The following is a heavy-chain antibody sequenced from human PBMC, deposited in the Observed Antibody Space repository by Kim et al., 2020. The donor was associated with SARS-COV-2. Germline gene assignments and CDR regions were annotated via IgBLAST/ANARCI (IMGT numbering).Heavy chain of an antibody. CDR1: GFTFSSYG. CDR2: ISYDGSNK. J-gene: IGHJ4*02. CDR3: AKGFSSSWYGGYFDY. V-gene: IGHV3-30*18. Sequence: GSLRLSCAASGFTFSSYGMHWVRQAPGKGLEWVAVISYDGSNKYYADSVKGRFTISRDNSKNTLYLQMNSLRAEDTAVYYCAKGFSSSWYGGYFDYWGQ. D-gene: IGHD6-13*01.